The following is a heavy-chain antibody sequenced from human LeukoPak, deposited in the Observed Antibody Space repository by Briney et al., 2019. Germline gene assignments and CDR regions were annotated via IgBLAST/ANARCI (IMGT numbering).Heavy chain of an antibody. Sequence: ASVKVSCKASGYTFTSYDINWVRQATGQGLEWMGWMNPNSGNTGYAQKFQGRVTMTRNTSISTAYMELSSLRSEDTAVYYCARGPILRCSSSWSTVTTGGGYYFDYWGQGTLVTVSS. J-gene: IGHJ4*02. CDR1: GYTFTSYD. V-gene: IGHV1-8*01. CDR3: ARGPILRCSSSWSTVTTGGGYYFDY. D-gene: IGHD6-13*01. CDR2: MNPNSGNT.